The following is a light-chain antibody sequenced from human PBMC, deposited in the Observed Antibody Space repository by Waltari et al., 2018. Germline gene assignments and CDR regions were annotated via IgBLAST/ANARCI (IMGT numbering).Light chain of an antibody. V-gene: IGLV2-14*01. J-gene: IGLJ3*02. Sequence: SALTQPASVSGSPGQSITISCTGTRSVVGVSNYVSWSQHPTGLAPKRILYEVTNRPSGFSNRFSGSNAGNTASLTISDLQAEDESYYYCSSYTRSSMFHWVFGGGTKVTVL. CDR3: SSYTRSSMFHWV. CDR1: RSVVGVSNY. CDR2: EVT.